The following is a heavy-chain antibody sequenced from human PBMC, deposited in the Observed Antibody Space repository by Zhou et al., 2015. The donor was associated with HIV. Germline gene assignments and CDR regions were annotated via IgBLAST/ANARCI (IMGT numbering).Heavy chain of an antibody. CDR1: AGTFSSYT. D-gene: IGHD2-15*01. CDR2: IMPLLDIS. V-gene: IGHV1-69*02. Sequence: QVQLVQSGAEVKEPGSSVKVSCKASAGTFSSYTINWMRQAPGQGLEWVGRIMPLLDISDSAQKFQDRVIISADKSTYIAYMELTSLTPDDTAVYYCARYCSGGTCFSQYYYGMDVWGRGDHGHRLL. CDR3: ARYCSGGTCFSQYYYGMDV. J-gene: IGHJ6*02.